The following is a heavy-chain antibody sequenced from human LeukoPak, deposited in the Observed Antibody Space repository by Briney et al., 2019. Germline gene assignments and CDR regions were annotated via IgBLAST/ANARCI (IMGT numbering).Heavy chain of an antibody. D-gene: IGHD3-3*01. CDR2: VSHRGST. CDR3: ARQDYDFSSGFYTGSNDLDV. Sequence: KASATLSLTCTASGYAITNGYHWGWIRQPPGKGLEGIGSVSHRGSTYYNPSLVSRISISIDRSKNHFSLTLRSVTAADTAVYYCARQDYDFSSGFYTGSNDLDVWGKGTTVTVSS. J-gene: IGHJ6*04. CDR1: GYAITNGYH. V-gene: IGHV4-38-2*02.